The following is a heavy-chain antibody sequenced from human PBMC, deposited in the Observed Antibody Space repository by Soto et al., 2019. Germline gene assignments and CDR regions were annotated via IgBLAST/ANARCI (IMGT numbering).Heavy chain of an antibody. D-gene: IGHD3-10*01. J-gene: IGHJ6*03. V-gene: IGHV1-24*01. CDR2: FDPEDGET. CDR3: ATRWFGSPGRDGYYYYMDV. Sequence: ASVKVSCKVSGYTLTELSMHWVRQAPGKGLEWMGGFDPEDGETIYAQKFQGRVTMTEDTSTDTAYMELSSLRSEDTAVYYCATRWFGSPGRDGYYYYMDVWGKGTTVTVSS. CDR1: GYTLTELS.